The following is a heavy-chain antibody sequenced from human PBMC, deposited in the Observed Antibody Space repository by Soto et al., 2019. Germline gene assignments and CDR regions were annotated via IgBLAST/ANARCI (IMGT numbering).Heavy chain of an antibody. CDR2: ISYDGSNK. D-gene: IGHD4-17*01. J-gene: IGHJ2*01. V-gene: IGHV3-30*18. CDR3: AKDHYTVTGNYWYFDL. CDR1: GFTFSSYG. Sequence: QVPLVESGGGVVQPGRSLRLSCAASGFTFSSYGMHWVRQAPGKGLEWVAVISYDGSNKYYADSVKGRFTISRDISKNTLYLQMNSLRAEDTAVYYCAKDHYTVTGNYWYFDLWGRGTLVTVSS.